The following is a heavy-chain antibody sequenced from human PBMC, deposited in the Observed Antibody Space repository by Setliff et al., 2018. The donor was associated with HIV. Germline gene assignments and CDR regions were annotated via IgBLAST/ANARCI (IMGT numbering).Heavy chain of an antibody. D-gene: IGHD6-19*01. CDR3: ARGSAPNIVVAASLDI. Sequence: ASVKVSCKASGYTFTSYDINWVRQGTGQGLEWMGWMNPNSGNTGYAQKFQGRVTMTMDTSTRTVFMELGSLTLDDTSVYYCARGSAPNIVVAASLDIWGQGTLVTVSS. J-gene: IGHJ4*01. V-gene: IGHV1-8*02. CDR1: GYTFTSYD. CDR2: MNPNSGNT.